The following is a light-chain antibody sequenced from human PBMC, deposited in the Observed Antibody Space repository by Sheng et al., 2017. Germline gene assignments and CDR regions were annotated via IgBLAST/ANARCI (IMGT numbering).Light chain of an antibody. Sequence: DIQMTQSPSSLSASVGDRVTISCRASQSVFNYLNWYHQKPGKAPELLIYSASSLQSGVPSRFSGSGSGTEFTLTITSLQPEDFATYFCQQSYSTPLTFGGGTRVEIK. CDR1: QSVFNY. V-gene: IGKV1-39*01. J-gene: IGKJ4*01. CDR3: QQSYSTPLT. CDR2: SAS.